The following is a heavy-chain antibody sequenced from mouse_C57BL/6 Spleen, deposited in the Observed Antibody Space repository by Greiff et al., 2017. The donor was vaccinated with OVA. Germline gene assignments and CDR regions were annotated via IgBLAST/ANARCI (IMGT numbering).Heavy chain of an antibody. D-gene: IGHD4-1*01. CDR2: IYPGDGDT. Sequence: QVQLQQSGPELVKPGASVKISCKASGYAFSSSWLNWVKQRPGKGLEWIGRIYPGDGDTNYNGKFKGKATLTADKSSSTAYMQLSSLTSEDSAVYFCARRGHWDYFDYWGQGTTLTVSS. J-gene: IGHJ2*01. CDR3: ARRGHWDYFDY. CDR1: GYAFSSSW. V-gene: IGHV1-82*01.